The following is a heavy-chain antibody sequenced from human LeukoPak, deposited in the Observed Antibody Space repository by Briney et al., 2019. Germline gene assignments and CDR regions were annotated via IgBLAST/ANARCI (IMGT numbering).Heavy chain of an antibody. J-gene: IGHJ4*02. Sequence: SETLSLTCTVSGGSLSVSSYYWGWIRLPPGKGLEWIGSIYYSGSTSYSPSLKSRVTIPVDTSLNQCSLKLSSVTAADTAVYYCARSGGYGLFDYGGQGILVTVSS. CDR3: ARSGGYGLFDY. CDR1: GGSLSVSSYY. V-gene: IGHV4-39*01. D-gene: IGHD6-25*01. CDR2: IYYSGST.